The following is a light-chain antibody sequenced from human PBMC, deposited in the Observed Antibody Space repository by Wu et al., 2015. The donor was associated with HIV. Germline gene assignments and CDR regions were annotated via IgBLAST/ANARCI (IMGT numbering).Light chain of an antibody. CDR1: QSIVGW. Sequence: DIQMTQSPSTLSASVGDRVTITCRASQSIVGWLAWYQQKPGKAPKLLVYKASSLDSGVSSRFSGSGSGTEFTLTISSLQPDDFATYYCQQCSNYPSTFGQGTKVEI. CDR3: QQCSNYPST. J-gene: IGKJ1*01. CDR2: KAS. V-gene: IGKV1-5*03.